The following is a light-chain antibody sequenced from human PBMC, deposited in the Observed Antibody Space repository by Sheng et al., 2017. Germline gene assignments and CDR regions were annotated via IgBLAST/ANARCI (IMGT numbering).Light chain of an antibody. J-gene: IGKJ1*01. V-gene: IGKV3-15*01. Sequence: EIVMTQSPATLSVSPGERATLSCRASQSVSSNLAWYQQRPGQPPRLLIYGASTRATGIPARFSGSGSGTEFTLTISSLQSEDFAVYFCQQYGSTPRTFGEGTKVELK. CDR2: GAS. CDR1: QSVSSN. CDR3: QQYGSTPRT.